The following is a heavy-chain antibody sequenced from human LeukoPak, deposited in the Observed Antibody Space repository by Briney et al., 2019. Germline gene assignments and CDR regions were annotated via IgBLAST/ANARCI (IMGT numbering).Heavy chain of an antibody. J-gene: IGHJ4*02. CDR1: GFTFSSYS. CDR2: ISSSSSTI. D-gene: IGHD3-10*01. Sequence: TGGTLRLSCAASGFTFSSYSMNWVRQAQGKGLEWVSYISSSSSTIYYADSVKGRFTISRDNAKNSLYLQMNSLRAEDTAVYYCARDRNYYGSGSLDYWGQGTLVTVSS. V-gene: IGHV3-48*04. CDR3: ARDRNYYGSGSLDY.